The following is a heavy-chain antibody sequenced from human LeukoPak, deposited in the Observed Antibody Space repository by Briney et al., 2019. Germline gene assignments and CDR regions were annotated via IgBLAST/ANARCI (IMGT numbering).Heavy chain of an antibody. CDR2: IYYSGST. V-gene: IGHV4-4*08. D-gene: IGHD6-19*01. J-gene: IGHJ5*02. Sequence: SETLSLTCTVSGGSISSYYWSWIRQPPGKGLEWIGYIYYSGSTYYNPSLKSRVTISVDTSKNQFSLNLSSVTAADTAVYYCARDAGYSSGWSGRGWFDPWGQGTLVTVSS. CDR1: GGSISSYY. CDR3: ARDAGYSSGWSGRGWFDP.